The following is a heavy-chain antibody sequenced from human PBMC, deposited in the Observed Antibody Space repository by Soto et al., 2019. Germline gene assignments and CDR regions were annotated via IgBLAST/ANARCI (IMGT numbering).Heavy chain of an antibody. D-gene: IGHD3-22*01. CDR1: GGSFSGYY. J-gene: IGHJ4*02. CDR3: ARSRTKYYYDSSGYYYFDY. Sequence: SETLSLTCAVYGGSFSGYYWSWIRQPPGKGLEWIGEINHSGSTNYNPSLKSRVTISVDTSKNQFSLKLSSVTAADTAVYYCARSRTKYYYDSSGYYYFDYWGQGTLVTVSS. CDR2: INHSGST. V-gene: IGHV4-34*01.